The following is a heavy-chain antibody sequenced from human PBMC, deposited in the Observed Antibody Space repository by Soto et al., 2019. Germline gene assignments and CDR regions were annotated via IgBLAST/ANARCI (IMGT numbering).Heavy chain of an antibody. J-gene: IGHJ4*02. CDR2: VSGHHANT. CDR3: AXDYYGSRSPGSSFCY. V-gene: IGHV1-18*01. CDR1: GYTFTNYG. Sequence: ASVKVSCKASGYTFTNYGIRWGRQAPCHGLERMWWVSGHHANTNYAQKSQGRVNMATDTSTRKAYMELRSLRSDDTAVYYCAXDYYGSRSPGSSFCYRRQRTPVTVAS. D-gene: IGHD3-10*01.